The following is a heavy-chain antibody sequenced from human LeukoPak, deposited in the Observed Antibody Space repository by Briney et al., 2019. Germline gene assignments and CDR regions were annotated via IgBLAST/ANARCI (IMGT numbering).Heavy chain of an antibody. CDR1: GGSISSYY. CDR2: IYYSGST. J-gene: IGHJ5*02. D-gene: IGHD3-3*01. Sequence: SETLSLTCTVSGGSISSYYWSWIRQPPGKGLEWIGYIYYSGSTNYNPSLKSRVTISVDTSKNQFPLKLSSVTAADTAVYYCARVGYYDFWSGYSNWFDPWGQGTLVTVSS. V-gene: IGHV4-59*13. CDR3: ARVGYYDFWSGYSNWFDP.